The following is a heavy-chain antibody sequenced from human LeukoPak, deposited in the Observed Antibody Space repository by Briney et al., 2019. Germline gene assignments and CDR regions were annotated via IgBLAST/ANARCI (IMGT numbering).Heavy chain of an antibody. V-gene: IGHV4-39*07. D-gene: IGHD6-6*01. CDR1: GGSMSGGGYY. CDR3: AREFDPPGRSSSNFDY. Sequence: SETLSLTCTVSGGSMSGGGYYWIWIRQPPGKGLEWIGSIYYSGSTYYNPSLKSRVTISVDTSKNQFSLKLSSVTAADTAVYYCAREFDPPGRSSSNFDYWGQGTLVTVSS. J-gene: IGHJ4*02. CDR2: IYYSGST.